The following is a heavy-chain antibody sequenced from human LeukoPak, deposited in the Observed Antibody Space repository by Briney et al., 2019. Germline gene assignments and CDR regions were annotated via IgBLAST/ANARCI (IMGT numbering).Heavy chain of an antibody. D-gene: IGHD3-10*01. J-gene: IGHJ4*02. CDR2: ISWNSDNI. CDR3: AKSLYGSGRSFGNYYFDY. CDR1: GFTFDDYA. Sequence: GGSLRLSCAASGFTFDDYAMHWVRRDPGKGLEWVSGISWNSDNIAYADSVKGRFTISRDNAKNSLYLQMNSLRAEDTAFYYCAKSLYGSGRSFGNYYFDYWGQGTLATVSS. V-gene: IGHV3-9*01.